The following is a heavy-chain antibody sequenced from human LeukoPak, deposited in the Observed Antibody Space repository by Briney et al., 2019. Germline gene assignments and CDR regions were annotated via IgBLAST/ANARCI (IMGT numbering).Heavy chain of an antibody. CDR2: ISGSGGST. Sequence: LTGGSLRLSCAASGFTFSSYAMSWVRQAPGKGLEWVSAISGSGGSTYYADSVKGRFTISRDNSKNTLYLQMNSLRAEDTAVYYCARGFRGYSSLLDYWGQGTLVTVSS. CDR3: ARGFRGYSSLLDY. V-gene: IGHV3-23*01. D-gene: IGHD6-13*01. CDR1: GFTFSSYA. J-gene: IGHJ4*02.